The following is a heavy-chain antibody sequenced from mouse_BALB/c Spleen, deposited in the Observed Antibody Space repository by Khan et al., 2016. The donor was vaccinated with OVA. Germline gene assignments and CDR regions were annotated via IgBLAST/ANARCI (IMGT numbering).Heavy chain of an antibody. CDR3: ARPPYFSYVLDS. CDR2: INTYTGEP. J-gene: IGHJ4*01. D-gene: IGHD2-10*01. V-gene: IGHV9-3-1*01. Sequence: QIQLLQSRPELQKPRQPANTSCKAPPSTFSNYAMNRLNHAPGKGLKWMGWINTYTGEPTYADDFKGRFAFSLETSASTAYLQIDNLKYEDTATYFLARPPYFSYVLDSWGQGTSVTVSS. CDR1: PSTFSNYA.